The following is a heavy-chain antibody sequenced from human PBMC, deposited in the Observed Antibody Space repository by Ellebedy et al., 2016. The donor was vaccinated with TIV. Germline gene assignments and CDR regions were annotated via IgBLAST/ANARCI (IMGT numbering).Heavy chain of an antibody. CDR3: ARGGYSGYDLAY. D-gene: IGHD5-12*01. CDR1: GYTFTYND. V-gene: IGHV3-74*01. Sequence: GGSLRLXXVGSGYTFTYNDMGWIRQAPGKGLVWVSRVETDGSVTTYADSVKGRFSISRDNSKNTLYLQMNSLRAEDTAVYYCARGGYSGYDLAYWGQGTLVTVSS. J-gene: IGHJ4*02. CDR2: VETDGSVT.